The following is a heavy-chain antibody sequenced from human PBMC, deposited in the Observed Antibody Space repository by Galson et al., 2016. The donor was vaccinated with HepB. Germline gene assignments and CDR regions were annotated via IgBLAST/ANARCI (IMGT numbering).Heavy chain of an antibody. D-gene: IGHD3-22*01. Sequence: SLRLSCAASGFTFSNYWMNWVRQAPGKGLEWVANINQDGREKSYVDSLKGRFTISRDNAKNSLYLQMNSLRAEDTAVYYCAREDSMAFDFWGQGTMVTVSS. CDR3: AREDSMAFDF. J-gene: IGHJ3*01. CDR2: INQDGREK. CDR1: GFTFSNYW. V-gene: IGHV3-7*03.